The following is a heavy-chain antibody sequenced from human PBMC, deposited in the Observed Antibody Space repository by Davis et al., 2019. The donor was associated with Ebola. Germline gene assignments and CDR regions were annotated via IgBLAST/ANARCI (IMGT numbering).Heavy chain of an antibody. CDR2: ISSSGDST. CDR1: GFTFSTYV. CDR3: ARDRHRDGNISNAPFDH. Sequence: PGGSLRLSCAASGFTFSTYVMTWVRQAPGKGLEWVSAISSSGDSTYYADPVKGRFTISRDNSKNTLLLQMNSPRAEDTAIYYCARDRHRDGNISNAPFDHWGQGALVTVSS. V-gene: IGHV3-23*01. J-gene: IGHJ4*02. D-gene: IGHD5-24*01.